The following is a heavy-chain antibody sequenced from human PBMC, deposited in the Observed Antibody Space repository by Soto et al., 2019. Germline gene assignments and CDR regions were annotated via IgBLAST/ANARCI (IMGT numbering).Heavy chain of an antibody. D-gene: IGHD6-13*01. J-gene: IGHJ4*02. CDR2: IYYSGST. CDR1: GCSISSYY. Sequence: PSETLSLTCTVSGCSISSYYWSWIRQPPGKGLEWIGYIYYSGSTNYNPSLKSRVTISVDTSKNQFSLKLSSVTAADTAVYYCARQVGRQLVPSSYFAYGGQGTLVTVSS. CDR3: ARQVGRQLVPSSYFAY. V-gene: IGHV4-59*08.